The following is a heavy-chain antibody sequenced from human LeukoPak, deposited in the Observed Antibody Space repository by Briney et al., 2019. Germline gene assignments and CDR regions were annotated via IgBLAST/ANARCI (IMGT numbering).Heavy chain of an antibody. D-gene: IGHD6-13*01. CDR1: GYTFTRYG. V-gene: IGHV1-18*01. Sequence: GASVKVSCKASGYTFTRYGISWVRQAPGQGLEWMGWISAYNGNTNYAQKLRGRVTMTTDTSTSTAYMELRNLRSDDTAVYYCAKYTSSRPGWFDPWGQGTLVTVSS. J-gene: IGHJ5*02. CDR2: ISAYNGNT. CDR3: AKYTSSRPGWFDP.